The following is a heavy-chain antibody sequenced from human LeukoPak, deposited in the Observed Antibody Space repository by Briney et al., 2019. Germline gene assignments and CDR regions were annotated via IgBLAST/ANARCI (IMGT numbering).Heavy chain of an antibody. CDR1: GFTVSSNS. CDR2: VSGSGGST. J-gene: IGHJ4*02. V-gene: IGHV3-23*01. CDR3: AKVRAPLWGKDY. Sequence: PGGSLRLSCTVSGFTVSSNSMSWVRQAPGKGLEWVSGVSGSGGSTYYADSVKGRFTISRDNSKNTLYLQMNSLRAEDTAVYYCAKVRAPLWGKDYWGQGTLVTVSS. D-gene: IGHD3-16*01.